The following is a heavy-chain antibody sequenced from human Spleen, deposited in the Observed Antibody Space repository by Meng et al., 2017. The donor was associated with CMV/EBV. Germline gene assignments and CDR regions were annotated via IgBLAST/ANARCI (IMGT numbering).Heavy chain of an antibody. Sequence: GYFSGYYWRWIRQPPGKGLEWIGEINHSGSTNYNPSLKSRVTISVDTSKNQFSLKLSSVTAADTAVYYCARVPSAVTTVKIKRTFDYWGQGTLVTVS. CDR1: GYFSGYY. CDR3: ARVPSAVTTVKIKRTFDY. CDR2: INHSGST. D-gene: IGHD4-11*01. V-gene: IGHV4-34*01. J-gene: IGHJ4*02.